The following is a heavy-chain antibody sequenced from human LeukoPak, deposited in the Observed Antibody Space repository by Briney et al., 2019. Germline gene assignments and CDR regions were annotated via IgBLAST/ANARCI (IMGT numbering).Heavy chain of an antibody. CDR3: ARPGLPRRPGLEYYFDY. J-gene: IGHJ4*02. CDR1: GGSISSSSYY. Sequence: SETPSLTCTVSGGSISSSSYYWGWIRQPPGKGLEWIGSIYYSGSTYYNPSLKSRVTISVDTSKNQFSLKLSSVTAADTAVYYCARPGLPRRPGLEYYFDYWGQGTLVTVSS. CDR2: IYYSGST. V-gene: IGHV4-39*01. D-gene: IGHD5-24*01.